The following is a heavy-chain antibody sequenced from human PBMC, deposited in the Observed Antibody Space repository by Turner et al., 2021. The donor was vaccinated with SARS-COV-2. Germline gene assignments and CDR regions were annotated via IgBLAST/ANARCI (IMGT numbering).Heavy chain of an antibody. Sequence: QERRVRNEGRARRPRYPVKISCKASGGTFSSYAIRWVRQAPGQGLEWMGGIIPIFGTANFAQKFQGRVTITADKSTSTAYMGLSSLRSDDTAVYYCARVCSYDSSGYYYDYWGQGTLVTVSS. V-gene: IGHV1-69*06. D-gene: IGHD3-22*01. CDR2: IIPIFGTA. CDR3: ARVCSYDSSGYYYDY. CDR1: GGTFSSYA. J-gene: IGHJ4*02.